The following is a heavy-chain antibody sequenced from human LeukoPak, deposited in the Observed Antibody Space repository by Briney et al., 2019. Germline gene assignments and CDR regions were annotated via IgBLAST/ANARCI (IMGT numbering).Heavy chain of an antibody. V-gene: IGHV4-4*07. CDR1: GGSISSCY. CDR3: AREPNYSGSYLPDY. Sequence: SETLSLTCTVSGGSISSCYWTWIRQPAGKGLEWIGRIYSSGSTNYNPSLRSRVTMSVDTSKNQFSLKLTSVTAADTAVYYCAREPNYSGSYLPDYWGQGTLVTVSS. D-gene: IGHD1-26*01. CDR2: IYSSGST. J-gene: IGHJ4*02.